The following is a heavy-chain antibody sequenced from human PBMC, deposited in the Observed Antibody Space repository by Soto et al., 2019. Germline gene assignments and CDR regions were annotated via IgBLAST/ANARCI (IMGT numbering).Heavy chain of an antibody. Sequence: QITLKESGPTLVKPTQTLTLTCTFSGFSLTTSAVAVGWIRQPPGKALEWLAIIYGSDDKFYSPSLKSGLTITKATTTNQVVLTMTNMDPVDTATYYCARRYDPYYFDYWGQGTLVTVSS. D-gene: IGHD1-1*01. V-gene: IGHV2-5*01. CDR1: GFSLTTSAVA. CDR3: ARRYDPYYFDY. J-gene: IGHJ4*02. CDR2: IYGSDDK.